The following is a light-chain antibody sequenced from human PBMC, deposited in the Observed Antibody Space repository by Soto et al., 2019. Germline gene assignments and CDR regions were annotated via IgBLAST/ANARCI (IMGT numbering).Light chain of an antibody. CDR2: GAS. CDR3: QQDGSSPKT. CDR1: QSVSSSY. J-gene: IGKJ5*01. V-gene: IGKV3-20*01. Sequence: EIVLTQSPGTLSLSPGERATLSCRASQSVSSSYLAWYQQKPGQAPRLLIYGASSRATGIPDRFSGSGSGTDLTLTISRLEPEDFAVYYCQQDGSSPKTFGQGTRLEI.